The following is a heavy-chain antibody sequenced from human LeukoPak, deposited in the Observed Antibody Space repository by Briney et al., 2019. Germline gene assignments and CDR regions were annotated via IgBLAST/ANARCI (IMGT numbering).Heavy chain of an antibody. V-gene: IGHV3-48*01. CDR1: GFTFSSYS. CDR2: ISSSSSTI. Sequence: GGSLRLSCAAPGFTFSSYSMNWVRQAPGKGLEWVSYISSSSSTIYYADSVKGRFTISRDNAKNSLYLQMNSLRAEDTAVYYCARDRRGYYYDSSGYYDYWGQGTLVTVSS. CDR3: ARDRRGYYYDSSGYYDY. D-gene: IGHD3-22*01. J-gene: IGHJ4*02.